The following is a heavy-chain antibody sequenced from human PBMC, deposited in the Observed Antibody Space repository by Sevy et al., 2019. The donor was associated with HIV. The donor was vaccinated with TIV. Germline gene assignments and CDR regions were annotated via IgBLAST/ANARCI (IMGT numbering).Heavy chain of an antibody. CDR1: GYTFTSYG. D-gene: IGHD3-16*02. Sequence: ASVKVSCKASGYTFTSYGISWVRQAPGQGLEWMGWISAYNGNTNYAQKLQGRVTMTTDTSTSTAYMELRSLGSDDTAVYYCARAPPSGRLRLGELSPPSDYWGQGTLVTVSS. CDR2: ISAYNGNT. V-gene: IGHV1-18*01. CDR3: ARAPPSGRLRLGELSPPSDY. J-gene: IGHJ4*02.